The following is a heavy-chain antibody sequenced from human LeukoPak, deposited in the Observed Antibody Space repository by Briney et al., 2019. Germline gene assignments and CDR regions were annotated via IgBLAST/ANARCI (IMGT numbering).Heavy chain of an antibody. Sequence: PGGSLRLSCAASGFTFSSYAMSWVRQAPGKGLEWVSAISGSGGSTYYADSVKGRFTISRDNSENTLYLQMNSLRAEDTAVCYCAKDPALRFLEWLLRPYYFDYWGQGTLVTVSS. J-gene: IGHJ4*02. CDR2: ISGSGGST. V-gene: IGHV3-23*01. D-gene: IGHD3-3*01. CDR3: AKDPALRFLEWLLRPYYFDY. CDR1: GFTFSSYA.